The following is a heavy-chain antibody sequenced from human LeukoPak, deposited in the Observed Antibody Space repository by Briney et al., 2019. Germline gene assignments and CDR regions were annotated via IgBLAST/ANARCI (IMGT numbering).Heavy chain of an antibody. V-gene: IGHV3-20*04. CDR3: AKDLMVREYYYMDV. CDR2: INWNGGST. CDR1: GFTFSRYS. J-gene: IGHJ6*03. Sequence: PGGSLRLSCAASGFTFSRYSMNWVRQAPGKGLEWVSGINWNGGSTGYADSVKGRFTISRDNAKNSLYLQMNSLRAEDTAVYYCAKDLMVREYYYMDVWGKGTTVTVSS. D-gene: IGHD3-10*01.